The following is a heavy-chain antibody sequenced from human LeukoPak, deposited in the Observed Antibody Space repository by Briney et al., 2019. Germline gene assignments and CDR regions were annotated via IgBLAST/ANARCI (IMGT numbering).Heavy chain of an antibody. D-gene: IGHD2-15*01. J-gene: IGHJ4*02. Sequence: GGSLRLSCAASGFTFSSYSMNWVRQAPGKGLEWVSYISSSGSTIYYADSVKGRFTISRDNSKNTLYLQMNSLRAEDTAVYYCAKSGLNRFDYWGQGTLVTVSS. CDR2: ISSSGSTI. CDR1: GFTFSSYS. V-gene: IGHV3-48*01. CDR3: AKSGLNRFDY.